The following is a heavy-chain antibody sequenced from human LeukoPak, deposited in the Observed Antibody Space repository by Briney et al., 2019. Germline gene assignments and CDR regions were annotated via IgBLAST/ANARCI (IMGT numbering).Heavy chain of an antibody. J-gene: IGHJ4*02. CDR3: ARLPYPYDSSGSPPLDY. CDR2: IYYSGST. Sequence: KPSETLSLTCAVYGGSFSGYYWGWIRQPPGKGLEWIGSIYYSGSTYYNPSLKSRVTISVDTSKNQFSLKLSSVTAADTAVYYCARLPYPYDSSGSPPLDYWGQGTLVTVSS. V-gene: IGHV4-39*01. D-gene: IGHD3-22*01. CDR1: GGSFSGYY.